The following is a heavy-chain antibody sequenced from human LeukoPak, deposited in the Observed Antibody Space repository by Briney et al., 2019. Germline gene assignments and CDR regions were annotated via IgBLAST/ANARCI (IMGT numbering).Heavy chain of an antibody. J-gene: IGHJ4*02. V-gene: IGHV3-30*18. CDR2: ISYDGSNK. D-gene: IGHD6-13*01. Sequence: GGSLRLSCAASGLTFSSYGMHWVRQAPGKGLEWVAVISYDGSNKYYADSVKGRFTISRDNSKNTLYLQMNSLRAEDTAVYYCAKERSAAGPFDYWGQGTLVTVSS. CDR3: AKERSAAGPFDY. CDR1: GLTFSSYG.